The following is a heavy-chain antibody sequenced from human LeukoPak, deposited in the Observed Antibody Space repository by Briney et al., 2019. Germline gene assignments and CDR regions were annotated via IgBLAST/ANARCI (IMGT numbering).Heavy chain of an antibody. J-gene: IGHJ4*02. CDR2: IYYSGST. V-gene: IGHV4-39*07. CDR1: GGSIRSSSYY. Sequence: SETLSLTCSVSGGSIRSSSYYWGWIRQPPGKGLEWIGSIYYSGSTYYNSSLKSRVTISGDTSKNQFSLKLSSVTAADTAVYYCAGTMESESFTTFDYWGQGTLVTVSS. D-gene: IGHD1-26*01. CDR3: AGTMESESFTTFDY.